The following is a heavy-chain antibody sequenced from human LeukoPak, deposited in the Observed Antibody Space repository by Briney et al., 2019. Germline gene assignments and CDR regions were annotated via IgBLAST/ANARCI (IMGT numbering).Heavy chain of an antibody. D-gene: IGHD1-1*01. V-gene: IGHV3-11*04. Sequence: PGGSLRLSCAASGFTFSDYYMSWIRQAPGKGLEWVSYISSSGSTIYYADSVKGRFTISRDNAKNSLYLQMNSLRAEDTAVYYCAKEKSTTGTTYYFDYWGQGTLVTVSS. CDR1: GFTFSDYY. CDR3: AKEKSTTGTTYYFDY. CDR2: ISSSGSTI. J-gene: IGHJ4*02.